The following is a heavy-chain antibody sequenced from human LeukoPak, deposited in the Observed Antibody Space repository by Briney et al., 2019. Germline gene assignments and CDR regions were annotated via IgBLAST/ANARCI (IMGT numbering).Heavy chain of an antibody. J-gene: IGHJ4*02. Sequence: SVKVSCKASGGTFSSYAISWVRQAPGQGLEWMGRIIPILGIANYAQKFQGRVTITADKSTSTAYMELSSLRSEDTAVYYCARLATMVRGVTIDYWGQGTLVTVSS. CDR3: ARLATMVRGVTIDY. V-gene: IGHV1-69*04. D-gene: IGHD3-10*01. CDR1: GGTFSSYA. CDR2: IIPILGIA.